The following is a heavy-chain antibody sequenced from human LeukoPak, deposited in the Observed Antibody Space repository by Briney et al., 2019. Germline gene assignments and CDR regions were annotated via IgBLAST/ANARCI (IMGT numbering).Heavy chain of an antibody. CDR1: GYTFTYYY. Sequence: ASVKVSCKASGYTFTYYYMHWVRQAPGQGLEWMGIIDPSGGSTNYAQKFQGRVTMTRDTSTSTVYMELSSLRSDDTAVYYCARGGCTSTSCYDYWGQGSLVTVSS. V-gene: IGHV1-46*01. CDR2: IDPSGGST. D-gene: IGHD2-2*01. CDR3: ARGGCTSTSCYDY. J-gene: IGHJ4*02.